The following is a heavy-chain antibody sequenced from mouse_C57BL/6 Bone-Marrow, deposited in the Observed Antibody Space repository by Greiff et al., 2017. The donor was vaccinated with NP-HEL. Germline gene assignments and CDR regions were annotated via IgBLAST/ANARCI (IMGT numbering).Heavy chain of an antibody. CDR1: GYTFTSYR. V-gene: IGHV1-50*01. D-gene: IGHD1-1*01. CDR2: IDPSDSYT. CDR3: AREDYYASSFNWYFDV. Sequence: QVQLQQPGAELVKPGASVKLSCKASGYTFTSYRMQWVKQRPGQGLEWIGEIDPSDSYTNYNQKFKGKATLTVDTSSSTAYMQLSSLTSDYSAVYYSAREDYYASSFNWYFDVWGTGTTVTVSS. J-gene: IGHJ1*03.